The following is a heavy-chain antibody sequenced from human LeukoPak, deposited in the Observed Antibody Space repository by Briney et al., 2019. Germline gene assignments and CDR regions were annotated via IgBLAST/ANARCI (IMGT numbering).Heavy chain of an antibody. CDR3: ARAPEIAAAHDY. V-gene: IGHV4-59*01. CDR2: ISYSGST. J-gene: IGHJ4*02. Sequence: SETLSLTCTVSGGSISSYYWNWIRQPPGKGLEWIGYISYSGSTNYNPSLKSRVTISVDTSKNQFSLNLTSVTAADTAVYNCARAPEIAAAHDYWGQGTLVTVSS. D-gene: IGHD6-13*01. CDR1: GGSISSYY.